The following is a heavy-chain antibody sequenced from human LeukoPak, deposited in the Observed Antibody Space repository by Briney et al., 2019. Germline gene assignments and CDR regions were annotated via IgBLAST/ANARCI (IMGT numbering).Heavy chain of an antibody. Sequence: GWSLKLSCAAPGFTFSSYWMHWVRQAPGKLLPWVSRINSDGSSTSYADSVKGRFTTSRDNAKNTLYLQMNSLRAEDTAVYYCAREGTYYDILTGYDAFDIWGQGTMVTVSS. D-gene: IGHD3-9*01. V-gene: IGHV3-74*01. CDR3: AREGTYYDILTGYDAFDI. CDR1: GFTFSSYW. CDR2: INSDGSST. J-gene: IGHJ3*02.